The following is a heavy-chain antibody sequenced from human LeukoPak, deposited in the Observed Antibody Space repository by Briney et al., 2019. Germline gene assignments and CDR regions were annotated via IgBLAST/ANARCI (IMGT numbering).Heavy chain of an antibody. CDR3: ARAGLDYDFWSGYYY. J-gene: IGHJ4*02. V-gene: IGHV1-3*01. D-gene: IGHD3-3*01. CDR1: GYTFTSYA. Sequence: GASVKVSCKASGYTFTSYAMHWVRQAPGQRLEWMGWINAGNGNTKYSQKFQGRVTITRDTSASTAYMELSSLRSEDTAVYYCARAGLDYDFWSGYYYWGQGTLVTVSS. CDR2: INAGNGNT.